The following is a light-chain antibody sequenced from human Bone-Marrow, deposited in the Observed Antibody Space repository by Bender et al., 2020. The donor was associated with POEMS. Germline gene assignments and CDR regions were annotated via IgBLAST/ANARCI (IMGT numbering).Light chain of an antibody. CDR1: SSDVGGSNF. Sequence: QSALTQPASVSGSPGQSITISCTGTSSDVGGSNFVSWYQQHPGNAPKLMIYDVSNRPSGVSTRLSGSKSGNTASLTISGLQAEDQADYYCCSYFGVGPLNYVFGTGTTVTVL. V-gene: IGLV2-14*03. CDR2: DVS. J-gene: IGLJ1*01. CDR3: CSYFGVGPLNYV.